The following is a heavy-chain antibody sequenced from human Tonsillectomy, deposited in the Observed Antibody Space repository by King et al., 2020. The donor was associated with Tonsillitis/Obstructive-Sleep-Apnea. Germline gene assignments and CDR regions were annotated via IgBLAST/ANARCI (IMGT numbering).Heavy chain of an antibody. D-gene: IGHD6-19*01. V-gene: IGHV3-72*01. J-gene: IGHJ5*02. CDR2: TRNKANSYTT. CDR3: ARCPDIALARTGAWFDP. Sequence: DVQLVESGGGLVQPGGSLRLSCAASGFTFSDHYMDWVRQAPGKGREWVGRTRNKANSYTTEYAASVKGRFTISRDDSKNSLYLQMTSLKNEDTAVYDCARCPDIALARTGAWFDPWGQGTLVTVSS. CDR1: GFTFSDHY.